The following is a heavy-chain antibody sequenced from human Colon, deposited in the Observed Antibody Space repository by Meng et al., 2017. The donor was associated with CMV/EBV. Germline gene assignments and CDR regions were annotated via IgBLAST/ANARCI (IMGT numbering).Heavy chain of an antibody. J-gene: IGHJ4*02. Sequence: SVKVSCKASGGTFSSYAISWVRQAPGQGLEWMGGIIPIFGTANYAQKFQGRVTITADKSTSTAYMELSSLRSEDTAVYYCATRLYPYSGYDSIEPAALDYWGQGTLVTVSS. CDR1: GGTFSSYA. V-gene: IGHV1-69*06. CDR3: ATRLYPYSGYDSIEPAALDY. D-gene: IGHD5-12*01. CDR2: IIPIFGTA.